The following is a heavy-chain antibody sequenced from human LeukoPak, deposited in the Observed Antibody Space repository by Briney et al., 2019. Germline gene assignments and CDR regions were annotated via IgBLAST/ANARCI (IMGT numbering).Heavy chain of an antibody. CDR3: AKVLSRYYYYYMDV. Sequence: QSGRSLRLSCAASGFTFSSYAMHWVRQAPGKGLEWVAVISYDGSNKYYADSVKGRFTISRDNSKNTLYLQMNSLRAEDTAVYYCAKVLSRYYYYYMDVWGKGTTVTVSS. CDR2: ISYDGSNK. V-gene: IGHV3-30*04. CDR1: GFTFSSYA. J-gene: IGHJ6*03.